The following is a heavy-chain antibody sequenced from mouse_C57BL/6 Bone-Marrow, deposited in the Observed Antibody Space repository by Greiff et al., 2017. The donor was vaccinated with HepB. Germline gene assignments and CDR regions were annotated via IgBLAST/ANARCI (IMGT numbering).Heavy chain of an antibody. CDR1: GYSITSDY. V-gene: IGHV3-8*01. J-gene: IGHJ4*01. CDR3: ARGATAQATVHYAMDY. CDR2: ISYSGST. D-gene: IGHD3-2*02. Sequence: DVKLVESGPGLAKPSQTLSLTCSVTGYSITSDYWNWIRKFPGNKLEYMGYISYSGSTYYNPSLKSRISITRDTSKNQYYLQLNSVNTEDTATYYSARGATAQATVHYAMDYWGQGTSVTVSS.